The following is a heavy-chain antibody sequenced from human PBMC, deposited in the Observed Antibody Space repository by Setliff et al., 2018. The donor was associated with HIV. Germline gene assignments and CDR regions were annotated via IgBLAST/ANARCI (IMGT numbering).Heavy chain of an antibody. CDR3: ARRERDYHFDN. CDR1: GFTLSNYW. J-gene: IGHJ4*02. CDR2: ISWKSGRT. Sequence: PGGSLRLSCAASGFTLSNYWMSWVRQDPGKGLVWVSGISWKSGRTGYADSVKGRFTISRDNPNNSLYLQMNSLRAEDTALYYCARRERDYHFDNWGQGTLVTVSS. V-gene: IGHV3-20*04. D-gene: IGHD4-17*01.